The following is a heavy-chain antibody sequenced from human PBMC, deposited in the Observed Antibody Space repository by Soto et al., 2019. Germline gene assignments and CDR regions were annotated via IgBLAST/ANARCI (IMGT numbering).Heavy chain of an antibody. D-gene: IGHD3-10*02. CDR2: ISGSGGST. CDR1: GLTFSSYA. V-gene: IGHV3-23*01. Sequence: EVQLLESGGGLIQPGGSLRLSCAASGLTFSSYAMSWVRQAPGKGLEWVSAISGSGGSTYYADSVKGRFTISRDNSKNTLYLQMNSLRAEDTAVYYCAIDQLYIRGLIHNWFDPWGQGTLVTVSS. CDR3: AIDQLYIRGLIHNWFDP. J-gene: IGHJ5*02.